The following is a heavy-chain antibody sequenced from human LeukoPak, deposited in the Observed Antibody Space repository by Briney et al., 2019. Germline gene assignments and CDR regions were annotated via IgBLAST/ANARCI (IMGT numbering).Heavy chain of an antibody. J-gene: IGHJ3*02. D-gene: IGHD3-10*01. CDR2: IYPGDSDT. CDR3: ARHSGYYGSGSYYPTHAFDI. V-gene: IGHV5-51*01. Sequence: GESLKIPCKGSGYILTSYWIGWVRQMPGKGLEWMGIIYPGDSDTRYSPSFQGQVTISADKSISTAYLQWSSLKASDTAMYYCARHSGYYGSGSYYPTHAFDIWGQGTMVTVSS. CDR1: GYILTSYW.